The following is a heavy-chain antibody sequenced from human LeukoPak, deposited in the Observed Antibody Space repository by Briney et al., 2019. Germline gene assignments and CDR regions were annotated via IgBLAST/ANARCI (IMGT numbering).Heavy chain of an antibody. CDR2: IIPIFGTA. J-gene: IGHJ4*02. D-gene: IGHD6-19*01. CDR3: ALYAVAGPSFDY. Sequence: SVKVSCKASGGTFSSYAISWVRQAPGQGLEWMGGIIPIFGTANYAQKFQGRVTITTDESTSTAYMELSSLRSEDTAVYYCALYAVAGPSFDYWGQGTLVTVSS. V-gene: IGHV1-69*05. CDR1: GGTFSSYA.